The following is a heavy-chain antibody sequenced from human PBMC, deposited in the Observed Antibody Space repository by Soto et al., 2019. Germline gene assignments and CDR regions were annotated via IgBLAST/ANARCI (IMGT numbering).Heavy chain of an antibody. CDR2: ISSSGVT. D-gene: IGHD5-12*01. J-gene: IGHJ4*02. V-gene: IGHV1-18*04. CDR3: ARDHGGYGTFDY. CDR1: GYTFSSSP. Sequence: QVRLVQSGPEVKKPEASVKVSCKASGYTFSSSPITWGGQAPGQGPEWMGWISSSGVTNYAQNFQGRVTLTVDSSTTTAYMEVRSLSSADTAIYYCARDHGGYGTFDYWGQGTLVTVSS.